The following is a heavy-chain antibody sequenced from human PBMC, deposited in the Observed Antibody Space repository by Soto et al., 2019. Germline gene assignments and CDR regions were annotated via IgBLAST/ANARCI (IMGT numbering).Heavy chain of an antibody. J-gene: IGHJ4*02. Sequence: EVQLLESGGGLVQHGGSLRLSCAASGFTFSNYVLSWVRQAPGKGLEWVSAISGTGGSTYYADSVKGRFTISRDNSKNTLYVQMNSLRVEDTAVYYCAKEGNRDRGPDYWGQGTLVTVSS. D-gene: IGHD3-10*01. CDR1: GFTFSNYV. CDR3: AKEGNRDRGPDY. CDR2: ISGTGGST. V-gene: IGHV3-23*01.